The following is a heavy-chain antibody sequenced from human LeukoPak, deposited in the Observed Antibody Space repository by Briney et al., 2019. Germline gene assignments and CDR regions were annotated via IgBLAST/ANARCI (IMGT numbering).Heavy chain of an antibody. CDR1: GYTFTSYD. CDR3: ARKSRGYCSSTSCTMDV. D-gene: IGHD2-2*01. Sequence: ASVKVSCKASGYTFTSYDINWVRQATGQGLEWMGWMNPNSGNTGYAQKFQGRVTMTRNTSISTAYMELSSLRSEDTAVYYCARKSRGYCSSTSCTMDVWGQGTTVTVSS. V-gene: IGHV1-8*01. CDR2: MNPNSGNT. J-gene: IGHJ6*02.